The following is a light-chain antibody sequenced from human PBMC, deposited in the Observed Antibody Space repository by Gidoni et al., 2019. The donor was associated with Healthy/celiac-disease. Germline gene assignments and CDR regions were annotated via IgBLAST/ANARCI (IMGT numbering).Light chain of an antibody. CDR2: SNN. CDR1: SSNIGSNT. CDR3: AAWDDSLNGPYV. V-gene: IGLV1-44*01. Sequence: QSVLTQPPSASGTPGQRVTTSCSGSSSNIGSNTVNGYQQLPGTAPKLLIYSNNQRPSGVPDRFSGSKSGTSASLAISGLQSEDEADYYCAAWDDSLNGPYVFGTGTKVTVL. J-gene: IGLJ1*01.